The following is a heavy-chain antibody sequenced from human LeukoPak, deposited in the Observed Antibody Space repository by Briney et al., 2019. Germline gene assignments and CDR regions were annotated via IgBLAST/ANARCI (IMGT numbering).Heavy chain of an antibody. V-gene: IGHV3-23*01. CDR3: AKDQRSGRSCYDY. CDR2: ISGSGGST. D-gene: IGHD2-15*01. J-gene: IGHJ4*02. Sequence: PGGSLRLSCAASGFTFSSYAMSWIRQAPGKGLEWVSAISGSGGSTYYPDSVKGRFTISRDNSKNTLYLQMNSLRAEDTAVYYCAKDQRSGRSCYDYWGQGTLVTVSS. CDR1: GFTFSSYA.